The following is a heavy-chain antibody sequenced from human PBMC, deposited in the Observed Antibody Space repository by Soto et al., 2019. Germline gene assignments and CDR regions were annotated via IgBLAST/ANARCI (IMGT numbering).Heavy chain of an antibody. CDR2: ISYDGINT. J-gene: IGHJ4*02. Sequence: GGSLRLSGAASGFTFSSYAIHWVRQAPCKGLEWVAVISYDGINTYYADSVKGRFTISRDNSKNTLYLQMKSLRAEDTAVYYCASAYDSSGYSLLDYWGQRTLVAVSS. V-gene: IGHV3-30*04. CDR1: GFTFSSYA. D-gene: IGHD3-22*01. CDR3: ASAYDSSGYSLLDY.